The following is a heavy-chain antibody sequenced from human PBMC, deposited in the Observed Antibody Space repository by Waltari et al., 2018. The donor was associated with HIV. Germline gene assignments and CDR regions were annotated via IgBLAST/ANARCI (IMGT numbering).Heavy chain of an antibody. CDR3: ARGTPLYGLDV. J-gene: IGHJ6*02. CDR1: GLPFSNTW. D-gene: IGHD2-15*01. V-gene: IGHV3-7*01. CDR2: IKDDGTEA. Sequence: EVILVESGGGLAQLGGYLRLSCAASGLPFSNTWMSWVRQAPGKGLEWVANIKDDGTEAYYLDSVKGRFTISRDNAKDSLSLQMNSLRAEDTAVYYCARGTPLYGLDVWGQGTTVTASS.